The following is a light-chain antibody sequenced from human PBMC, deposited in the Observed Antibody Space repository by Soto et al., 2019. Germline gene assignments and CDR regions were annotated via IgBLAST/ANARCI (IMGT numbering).Light chain of an antibody. CDR3: SSYTSSSTPYV. V-gene: IGLV2-14*01. J-gene: IGLJ1*01. CDR2: DVS. CDR1: SSDVGGYNY. Sequence: QSVLTRPASVSGSPGQSITISCTGTSSDVGGYNYVSWYQQHPGKAPKLMIYDVSNRPSGVSNRFSGSKSGNTASLTISGLQADDQADYYCSSYTSSSTPYVFGTGTTVTVL.